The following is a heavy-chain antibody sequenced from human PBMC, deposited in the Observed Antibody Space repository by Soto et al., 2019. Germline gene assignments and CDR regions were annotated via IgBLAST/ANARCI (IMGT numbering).Heavy chain of an antibody. CDR2: IDPSDSYT. CDR1: GHSFTNFW. CDR3: ASGRPGYYNLYV. V-gene: IGHV5-10-1*01. J-gene: IGHJ6*03. Sequence: GESLKISCKGSGHSFTNFWINWVRQIPGKGLEWMGKIDPSDSYTNYSPSFQGHVTISAEKSISTAYLQWSSLKASDTAMYYCASGRPGYYNLYVWGQGTTVTGS. D-gene: IGHD6-6*01.